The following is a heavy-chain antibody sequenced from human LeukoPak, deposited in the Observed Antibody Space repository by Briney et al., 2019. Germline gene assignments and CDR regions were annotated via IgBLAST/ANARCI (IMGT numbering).Heavy chain of an antibody. CDR1: GFSFNSYA. CDR2: ISGSRVST. D-gene: IGHD3-22*01. CDR3: ATRFDRSPFYFDY. Sequence: GGSLRLSCAASGFSFNSYAMSWVRQAPGKGLEWVSAISGSRVSTYYADSVKGRFTISRDNSRNMLYLQMNSLRAEDTAVYYCATRFDRSPFYFDYWGQGTLVTVSS. J-gene: IGHJ4*02. V-gene: IGHV3-23*01.